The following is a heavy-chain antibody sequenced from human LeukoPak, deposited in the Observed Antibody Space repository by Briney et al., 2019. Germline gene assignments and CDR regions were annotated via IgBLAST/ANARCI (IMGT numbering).Heavy chain of an antibody. D-gene: IGHD3-3*01. V-gene: IGHV4-34*01. Sequence: SETLSLTCAVYGGSFSGYYWSWIRQPPGKGLEWIGEINHSGSTNYNPSLKSRVTISVDTSKNQFSLKLSSVTAADTAVYYCARSTYYDFWREGIFDYCGQGTLVTVSS. CDR2: INHSGST. J-gene: IGHJ4*02. CDR3: ARSTYYDFWREGIFDY. CDR1: GGSFSGYY.